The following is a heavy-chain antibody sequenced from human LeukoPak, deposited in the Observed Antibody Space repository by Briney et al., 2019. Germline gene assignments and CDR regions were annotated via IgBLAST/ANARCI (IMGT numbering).Heavy chain of an antibody. CDR1: GFTVSSNY. D-gene: IGHD3-10*01. J-gene: IGHJ6*02. CDR3: ARDYAGSMVRGVIRAGMDV. V-gene: IGHV3-53*04. Sequence: GGSLRLSCAASGFTVSSNYMSWVRQAPVKGLEWVSVIYSGGSTYYADSVKGRFTISRHNSKNTLYLQMNSLRAEDTAVYYCARDYAGSMVRGVIRAGMDVWGQGTTVTVSS. CDR2: IYSGGST.